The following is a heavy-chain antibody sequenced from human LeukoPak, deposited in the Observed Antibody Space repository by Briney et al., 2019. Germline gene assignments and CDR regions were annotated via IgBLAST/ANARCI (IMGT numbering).Heavy chain of an antibody. J-gene: IGHJ4*02. Sequence: GGSLRLSCAASGFTFSGYWMHWVRQAPGKGLEWVANLKQDGSEKHFADSVKGRFTISRDNAENSLYLQMSSLRAEDTAMYYCARGTIVAPGTDYWGQGTLVTVSS. CDR2: LKQDGSEK. V-gene: IGHV3-7*04. CDR3: ARGTIVAPGTDY. CDR1: GFTFSGYW. D-gene: IGHD6-13*01.